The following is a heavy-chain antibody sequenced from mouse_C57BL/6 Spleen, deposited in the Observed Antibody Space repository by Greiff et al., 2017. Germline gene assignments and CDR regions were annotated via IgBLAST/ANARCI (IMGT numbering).Heavy chain of an antibody. CDR1: GYSFTDYN. CDR3: AREGARPATTRGYWYFDV. D-gene: IGHD2-12*01. J-gene: IGHJ1*03. V-gene: IGHV1-39*01. CDR2: INPNYGTT. Sequence: EVQLQESGPELVKPGASVKISCKASGYSFTDYNMNWVKQSNGKSLEWIGVINPNYGTTSYNQKFKGKATLTVDQSSSTAYMQLNSLTSEDSAVYYCAREGARPATTRGYWYFDVWGTGTTVTVSS.